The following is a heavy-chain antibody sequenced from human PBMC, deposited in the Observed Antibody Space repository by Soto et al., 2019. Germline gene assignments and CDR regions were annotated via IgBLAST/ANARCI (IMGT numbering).Heavy chain of an antibody. Sequence: QVQLVQSGAEVKKPGASVKVSCKASVYTFNTYGMRWVRQAPGQGRDWMGWISTYNGNTKYAERLQGRVTMTTDTTTSTAYMEVRNLRSDDTSVDYCARGPTDSSENCGNYFLDYWGQGTLVTVSS. CDR3: ARGPTDSSENCGNYFLDY. CDR1: VYTFNTYG. J-gene: IGHJ4*02. CDR2: ISTYNGNT. V-gene: IGHV1-18*01. D-gene: IGHD3-22*01.